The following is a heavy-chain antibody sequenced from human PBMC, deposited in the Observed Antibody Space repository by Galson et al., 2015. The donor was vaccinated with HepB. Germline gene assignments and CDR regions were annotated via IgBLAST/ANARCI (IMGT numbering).Heavy chain of an antibody. CDR3: ARITRAVADC. V-gene: IGHV6-1*01. J-gene: IGHJ4*02. CDR2: TYYRSRWYD. Sequence: CAISGDSVSSNSAAWNWIRQSPSRGLEWLGRTYYRSRWYDDYAVSVKSRITINADTSKNQFSLQLSSVTPEDTAVYYCARITRAVADCWGQGTLVTVSS. CDR1: GDSVSSNSAA. D-gene: IGHD6-19*01.